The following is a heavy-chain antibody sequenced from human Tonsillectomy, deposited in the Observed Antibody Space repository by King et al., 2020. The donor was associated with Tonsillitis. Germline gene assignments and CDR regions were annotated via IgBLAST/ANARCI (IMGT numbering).Heavy chain of an antibody. CDR2: IYSGGST. CDR3: ARTGYCSRTSCPFPWFDP. CDR1: GFTVSSNY. Sequence: VQLVESGGGLVQPGGSLRLSCAASGFTVSSNYMSWVRQAPGKGLEWVSVIYSGGSTYYADSVKGRFTISRHNSKNTLYLQMNSLRAEDTAVYYCARTGYCSRTSCPFPWFDPWGQGTLVTVSS. V-gene: IGHV3-53*04. D-gene: IGHD2-2*01. J-gene: IGHJ5*02.